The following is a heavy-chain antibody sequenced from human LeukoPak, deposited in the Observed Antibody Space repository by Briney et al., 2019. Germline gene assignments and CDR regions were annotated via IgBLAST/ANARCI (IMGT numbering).Heavy chain of an antibody. V-gene: IGHV3-23*01. J-gene: IGHJ4*02. CDR1: GFTFSRYV. Sequence: GGSLRLSCTASGFTFSRYVMSWVRQAPGKGLEGVSTISDSGGSPYYADFVKGRFTISRDNSKNTLYLQMNSLRAEDTAEYYCAKRHYYDSSGYYYDYWGQGTLVTVSS. CDR3: AKRHYYDSSGYYYDY. D-gene: IGHD3-22*01. CDR2: ISDSGGSP.